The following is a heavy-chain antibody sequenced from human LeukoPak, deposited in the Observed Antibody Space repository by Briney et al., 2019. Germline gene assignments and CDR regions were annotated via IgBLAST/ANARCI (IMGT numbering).Heavy chain of an antibody. J-gene: IGHJ4*02. CDR2: INYSGST. D-gene: IGHD5-12*01. Sequence: SETLSLTCAVYGGSFSGYYWSWIRQPPGKGLEWIGEINYSGSTNYNPSLKSRLTISVDTSKNQFFLKLSSVTAADTAVYYCAREDRGYSGDREYFDYWGQGTLVTGSS. V-gene: IGHV4-34*01. CDR3: AREDRGYSGDREYFDY. CDR1: GGSFSGYY.